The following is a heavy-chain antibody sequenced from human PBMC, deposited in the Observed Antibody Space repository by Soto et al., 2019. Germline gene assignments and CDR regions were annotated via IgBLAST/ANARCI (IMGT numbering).Heavy chain of an antibody. D-gene: IGHD4-17*01. CDR3: ARTHGDYDAFDV. CDR1: GLTFSSYA. J-gene: IGHJ3*01. Sequence: QVQLVESGGGVVQPGRSLRLSCAASGLTFSSYAMHWVRQAPGKGLEWVAVILYDGSNKYYADSVKGRFTISRDNSKNTLYLQMNSLRPEDTAAYYCARTHGDYDAFDVWGQGTMVTVSS. V-gene: IGHV3-30-3*01. CDR2: ILYDGSNK.